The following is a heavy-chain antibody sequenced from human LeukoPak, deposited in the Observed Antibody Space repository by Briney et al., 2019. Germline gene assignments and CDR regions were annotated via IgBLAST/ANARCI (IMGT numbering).Heavy chain of an antibody. Sequence: GGSLRLSCAASGFTFSSYEMNWVRQAPGKGLEWVSYIGNSGRTIYYADSLKGRFTISRDNAKNSLYLQMNSLRAEDTAVYYCARMRYGSGSDFDYWGQGTLFTVSS. D-gene: IGHD3-10*01. J-gene: IGHJ4*02. CDR3: ARMRYGSGSDFDY. CDR2: IGNSGRTI. CDR1: GFTFSSYE. V-gene: IGHV3-48*03.